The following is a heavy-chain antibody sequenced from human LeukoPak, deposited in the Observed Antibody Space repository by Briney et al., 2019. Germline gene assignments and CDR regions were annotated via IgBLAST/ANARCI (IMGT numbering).Heavy chain of an antibody. D-gene: IGHD3-3*01. CDR3: ARDSPRRITIFGVVTPYGMDV. CDR1: GYTFTSYG. V-gene: IGHV1-46*01. CDR2: INPSGGST. J-gene: IGHJ6*02. Sequence: ASVKVSCKASGYTFTSYGISWVRQAPGQGLEWMGIINPSGGSTSYAQKFQGRVTMTRDTSTSTVYMELSSLRSEDTAVYYCARDSPRRITIFGVVTPYGMDVWGQGTTVTVSS.